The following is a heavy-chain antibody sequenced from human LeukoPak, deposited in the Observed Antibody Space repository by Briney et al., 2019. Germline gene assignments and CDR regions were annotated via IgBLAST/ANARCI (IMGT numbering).Heavy chain of an antibody. CDR1: GFTFSGSA. CDR2: IRSKANSYAT. D-gene: IGHD5-24*01. CDR3: TTRDSYNHDS. Sequence: GGSLRLSCAASGFTFSGSAMHWVRQASGKGLEWVGRIRSKANSYATAYAASVKGRFTISRDVSKNTAYLQMNSLKTEDTAVYYCTTRDSYNHDSWGQGTLVTVSS. J-gene: IGHJ5*01. V-gene: IGHV3-73*01.